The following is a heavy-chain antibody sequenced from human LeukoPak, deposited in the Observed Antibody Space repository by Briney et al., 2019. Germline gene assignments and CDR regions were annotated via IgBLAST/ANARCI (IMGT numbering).Heavy chain of an antibody. V-gene: IGHV4-4*07. CDR1: GGSISTYY. D-gene: IGHD3-10*01. J-gene: IGHJ5*02. Sequence: KTSETLSLTCTVSGGSISTYYWSWIWQPAGKDLERIGHIYSSGSTNYNPSLKSRVTMSVDTSKNQLSLKLNSVTAADTAVYYCARGYGSGSNWFDPWGQGTLVIVSS. CDR2: IYSSGST. CDR3: ARGYGSGSNWFDP.